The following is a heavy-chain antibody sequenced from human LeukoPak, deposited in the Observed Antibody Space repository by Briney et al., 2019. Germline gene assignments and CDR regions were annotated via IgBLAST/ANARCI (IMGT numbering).Heavy chain of an antibody. Sequence: PSETLSLTCTVSGCSLSGYYYNWIRQPPGKGLEWVGYIYYSGSTNYNPSLKSRVAISVDTSKNQFSLKLSSVTAADTAVYYCARGEVGYYYDSSGTAFDIWGQGTMVTVSS. V-gene: IGHV4-59*01. CDR1: GCSLSGYY. D-gene: IGHD3-22*01. J-gene: IGHJ3*02. CDR3: ARGEVGYYYDSSGTAFDI. CDR2: IYYSGST.